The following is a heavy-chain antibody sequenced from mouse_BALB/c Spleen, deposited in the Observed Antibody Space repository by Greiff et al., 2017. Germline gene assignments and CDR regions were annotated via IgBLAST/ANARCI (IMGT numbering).Heavy chain of an antibody. V-gene: IGHV3-2*02. Sequence: VQLQQSGPGLVKPSQSLSLTCTVTGYSITSDYAWNWIRQFPGNKLEWMGYISYSGSTSYNPSLKSRISITRDTSKNQFFLQLNSVTTEDTATYYCARSPLDYYAMDYWGQGTSVTVSS. CDR1: GYSITSDYA. J-gene: IGHJ4*01. D-gene: IGHD4-1*01. CDR3: ARSPLDYYAMDY. CDR2: ISYSGST.